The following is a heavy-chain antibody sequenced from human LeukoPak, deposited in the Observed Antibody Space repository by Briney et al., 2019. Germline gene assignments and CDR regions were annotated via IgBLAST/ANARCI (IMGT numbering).Heavy chain of an antibody. D-gene: IGHD2-2*01. V-gene: IGHV1-69*02. CDR1: GGTFSSYT. Sequence: AASVKVSCKASGGTFSSYTISWVRQAPGQGLEWMGRIIPILGIANYAQKFQGRVTITADKSTSTAYMELSSLRSEDTAVYYCARGVRCSSTSCYDNWFDPWGQGTLVTVSS. CDR3: ARGVRCSSTSCYDNWFDP. CDR2: IIPILGIA. J-gene: IGHJ5*02.